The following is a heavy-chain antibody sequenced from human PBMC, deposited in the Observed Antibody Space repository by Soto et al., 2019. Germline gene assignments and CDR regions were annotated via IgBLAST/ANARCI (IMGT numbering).Heavy chain of an antibody. CDR3: AREYTYGSNFFDC. CDR2: ISHSGST. J-gene: IGHJ4*02. D-gene: IGHD5-18*01. V-gene: IGHV4-31*03. CDR1: GGSISSAAYY. Sequence: PSETLSLTCTVSGGSISSAAYYWSWIRQHPGKGLEWIGYISHSGSTYYTPSLKSRVITSADTSKNQFSVNLTSVTAADTAVYYCAREYTYGSNFFDCWGQGALVNVSS.